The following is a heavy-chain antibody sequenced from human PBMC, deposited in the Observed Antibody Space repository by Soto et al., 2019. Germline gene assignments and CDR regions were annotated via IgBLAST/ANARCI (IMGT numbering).Heavy chain of an antibody. CDR2: MNPNTGGA. CDR1: GYNFNGYY. J-gene: IGHJ4*02. Sequence: QENLVQSGAEVKKPGASVKVSCKASGYNFNGYYIHWVRQAPGQGLEWMGWMNPNTGGANYAQKFQGKVIMTTDTSISTAYLELRSLTSDDTAVYYCAKVISTIGSKQWLAQTKHQALDYWGQGTLVTVSS. V-gene: IGHV1-2*02. D-gene: IGHD6-19*01. CDR3: AKVISTIGSKQWLAQTKHQALDY.